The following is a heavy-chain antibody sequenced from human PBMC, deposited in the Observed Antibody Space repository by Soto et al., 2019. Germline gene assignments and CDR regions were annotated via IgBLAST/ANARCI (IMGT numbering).Heavy chain of an antibody. Sequence: ASVKVSCKASGGTFSSYAISWVRQAPGQGLEWMGGIIPIFGTANYAQKFQGRVTITADESTSTAYMELSSLRSEDTAVYYCARDLKGLRLGELSLLRYGMDVWGQGTTVTVSS. V-gene: IGHV1-69*13. CDR2: IIPIFGTA. CDR1: GGTFSSYA. CDR3: ARDLKGLRLGELSLLRYGMDV. D-gene: IGHD3-16*02. J-gene: IGHJ6*02.